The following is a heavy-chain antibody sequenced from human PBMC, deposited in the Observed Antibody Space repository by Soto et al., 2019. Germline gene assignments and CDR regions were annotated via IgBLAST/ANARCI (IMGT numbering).Heavy chain of an antibody. CDR2: IIPIFGTA. CDR1: GGTFISYA. CDR3: ARDRRGYSYDAYYYYGMDV. Sequence: SVKVSCKASGGTFISYASIWVRQAPGQGLEWMGGIIPIFGTANYAQKFQGRVTITADESTSTAYMELSSLRSEDTAVYYCARDRRGYSYDAYYYYGMDVWGQGTTVTVSS. D-gene: IGHD5-18*01. J-gene: IGHJ6*02. V-gene: IGHV1-69*13.